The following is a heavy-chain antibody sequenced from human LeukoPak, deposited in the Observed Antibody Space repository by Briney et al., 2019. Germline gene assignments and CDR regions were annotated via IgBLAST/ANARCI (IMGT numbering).Heavy chain of an antibody. CDR3: ARDMSRYCSSTSCYGHFQH. CDR1: GFTFSSYW. D-gene: IGHD2-2*01. CDR2: IKQDGSEK. J-gene: IGHJ1*01. V-gene: IGHV3-7*01. Sequence: GGSLRLSCAASGFTFSSYWMSWVRQAPGKGLEWVANIKQDGSEKCYVDSVKGRFTISRDNAKNSLYLQMNSLRAEDTAVYYCARDMSRYCSSTSCYGHFQHWGQGTLVTVSS.